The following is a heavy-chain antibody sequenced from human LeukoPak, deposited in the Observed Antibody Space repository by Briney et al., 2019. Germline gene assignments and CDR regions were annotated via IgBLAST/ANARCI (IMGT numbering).Heavy chain of an antibody. D-gene: IGHD3-16*01. CDR3: AREEEGGTFDY. J-gene: IGHJ4*02. V-gene: IGHV1-46*01. CDR1: GYTFTSYY. CDR2: IYPSVDRT. Sequence: ASVKVSCKASGYTFTSYYIHWVRQAPGQGLEWMGIIYPSVDRTSYARKFQDRLTMTMDTSTSTVYMELSSLKDEDTAVYYCAREEEGGTFDYWGQGTLVTVYS.